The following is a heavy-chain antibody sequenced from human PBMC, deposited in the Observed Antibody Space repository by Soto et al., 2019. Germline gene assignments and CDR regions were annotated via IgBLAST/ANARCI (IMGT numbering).Heavy chain of an antibody. V-gene: IGHV1-3*01. CDR2: INAGNGDT. D-gene: IGHD3-3*01. J-gene: IGHJ6*02. CDR1: GYSFTNYA. Sequence: ASVKVSCKTSGYSFTNYALHWVRQAPGQGLEWMGWINAGNGDTIYSQKFQGRVTITADESTSTAYMELSSLRSEDTAVYYCARGSLNYDFWSGLYYYYGMDVWGQGTTVTVSS. CDR3: ARGSLNYDFWSGLYYYYGMDV.